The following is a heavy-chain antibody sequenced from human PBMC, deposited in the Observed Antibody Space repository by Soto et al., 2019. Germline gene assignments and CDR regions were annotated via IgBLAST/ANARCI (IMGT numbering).Heavy chain of an antibody. CDR3: TRGGDAYKNGH. J-gene: IGHJ4*02. V-gene: IGHV4-61*01. Sequence: QVQLQESGPGLVKPSETLSLTCTVPGGSVNSGTYYWSWIRQPPGKGLEWIGFIHYRGSTNYNPSPSSRATMSVDTYNQQFPLQVTAVNAADTVVYYGTRGGDAYKNGHWGQGTLVTVSS. D-gene: IGHD2-21*01. CDR1: GGSVNSGTYY. CDR2: IHYRGST.